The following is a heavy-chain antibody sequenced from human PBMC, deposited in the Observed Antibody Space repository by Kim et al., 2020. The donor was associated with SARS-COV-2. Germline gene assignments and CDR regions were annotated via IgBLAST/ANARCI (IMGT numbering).Heavy chain of an antibody. CDR3: AREVGAVVVDYFDY. D-gene: IGHD2-15*01. Sequence: SETLSLTCTVSGGSISSYYWSWIRQPPGKGLEWIGYIYYHGSTNYNPSLKSRVTISVDTSKNRFSLKLSSVTAADTAVYYCAREVGAVVVDYFDYWGQGTLVTVSS. V-gene: IGHV4-59*01. J-gene: IGHJ4*02. CDR1: GGSISSYY. CDR2: IYYHGST.